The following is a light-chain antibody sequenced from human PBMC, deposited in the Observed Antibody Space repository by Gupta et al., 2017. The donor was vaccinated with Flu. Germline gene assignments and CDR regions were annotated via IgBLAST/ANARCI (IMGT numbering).Light chain of an antibody. CDR2: GAS. Sequence: ERATLSCRASQSVSSSYLAWYQQKPGQAPRLLIYGASSRATGIPDRFSDSGFATDFTLTISRLEPEDFAVYYCQQYGSSLGTFGQGTKLEIK. V-gene: IGKV3-20*01. CDR3: QQYGSSLGT. J-gene: IGKJ2*01. CDR1: QSVSSSY.